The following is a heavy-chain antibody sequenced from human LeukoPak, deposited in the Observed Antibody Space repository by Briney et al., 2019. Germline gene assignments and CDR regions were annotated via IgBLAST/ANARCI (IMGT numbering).Heavy chain of an antibody. CDR1: GGSISRYY. J-gene: IGHJ6*02. D-gene: IGHD6-13*01. Sequence: PSETLSLTCTVSGGSISRYYWSWIRQPAGKGLERIGRVYTSGSTNYNPSLKSRVTMSVDTSKNQFSLKLSSVTAADTAVYYCARAQRIEAAGTRRPFHYYYGMDVWGQGTTVTVSS. CDR2: VYTSGST. CDR3: ARAQRIEAAGTRRPFHYYYGMDV. V-gene: IGHV4-4*07.